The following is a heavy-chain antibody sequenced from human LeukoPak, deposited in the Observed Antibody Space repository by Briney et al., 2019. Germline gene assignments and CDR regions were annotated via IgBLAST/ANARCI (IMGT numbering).Heavy chain of an antibody. Sequence: NLGESLKISGKGSGYSFTSYWIGWVRQMPGKGLEWIGIIYPGDSDTRYSPSFQGQVTISADKSISTAYLQWSSLKASDTAIYYCASRTTPMIRVFNTGDFYYYMDVWGKGTTVTISS. CDR2: IYPGDSDT. J-gene: IGHJ6*03. CDR1: GYSFTSYW. CDR3: ASRTTPMIRVFNTGDFYYYMDV. V-gene: IGHV5-51*01. D-gene: IGHD3-10*01.